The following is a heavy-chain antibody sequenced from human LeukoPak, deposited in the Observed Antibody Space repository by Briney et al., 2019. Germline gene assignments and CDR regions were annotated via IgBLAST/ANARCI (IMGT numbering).Heavy chain of an antibody. J-gene: IGHJ4*02. CDR1: GGSISSGSYY. CDR2: IYYSGST. CDR3: ARVVVRLRGYGYGTGYFDY. Sequence: SQTLSLTCTVSGGSISSGSYYWSWIRQPPGKGLERIGYIYYSGSTNYNPSLKSRVTISVDTSKNQFSLKLSSVTAADTAVYYCARVVVRLRGYGYGTGYFDYWGQGTLVTVSS. V-gene: IGHV4-61*01. D-gene: IGHD5-18*01.